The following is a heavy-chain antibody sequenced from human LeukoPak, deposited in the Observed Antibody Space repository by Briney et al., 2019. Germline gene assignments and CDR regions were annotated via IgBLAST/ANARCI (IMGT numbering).Heavy chain of an antibody. CDR2: INHSGST. V-gene: IGHV4-34*01. CDR3: ARGRQLVGYYFDY. J-gene: IGHJ4*02. CDR1: GGSFSGYY. Sequence: SETLSLTCAVYGGSFSGYYWSWIRQPPGKGLEWIGEINHSGSTNYNPSLKSRVTISVDTSKNQFSLKLSSVTAADTAVYYCARGRQLVGYYFDYWGQGTLVTVSS. D-gene: IGHD6-6*01.